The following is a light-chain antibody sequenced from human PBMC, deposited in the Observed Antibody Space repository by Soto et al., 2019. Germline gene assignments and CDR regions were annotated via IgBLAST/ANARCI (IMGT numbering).Light chain of an antibody. J-gene: IGKJ5*01. Sequence: EIVLTQCPGTLPLCPGERAALPCSAGQFVYSRQLAWYQHKRAQAPTLLMYGVSSRATGIPHRFTSSGSGADFTLLISRLEHEDYAVYYCQVYGPSPPITFGQGTRLEIK. V-gene: IGKV3-20*01. CDR2: GVS. CDR3: QVYGPSPPIT. CDR1: QFVYSRQ.